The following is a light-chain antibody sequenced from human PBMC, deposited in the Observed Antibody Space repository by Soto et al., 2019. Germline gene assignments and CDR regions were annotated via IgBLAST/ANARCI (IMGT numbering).Light chain of an antibody. CDR1: QAISSN. CDR2: GSS. J-gene: IGKJ1*01. V-gene: IGKV3-15*01. Sequence: EILVTPSPATPSVSPGERVTLSCRASQAISSNLAWYQQKPGQAPRLLIYGSSIRATGISARFSGSGSGTEFTLTISSLQSEDLAVYYCQQYNNWPRAFGQGTKV. CDR3: QQYNNWPRA.